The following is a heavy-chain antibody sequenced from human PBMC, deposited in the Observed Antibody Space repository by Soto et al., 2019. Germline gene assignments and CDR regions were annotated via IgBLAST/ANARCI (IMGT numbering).Heavy chain of an antibody. V-gene: IGHV2-5*02. D-gene: IGHD7-27*01. Sequence: QITLKESGPTLVKPTQTLTLTCTFSGFSLSTSGVGVGWIRQPPGKALEWLAFLYWDDDKRYSPSLKSRLTINKATSKNQVLLTMTNMDPVDTATYYCARTSVNWGSRGLVDYWGQGTLVTVAS. CDR2: LYWDDDK. CDR3: ARTSVNWGSRGLVDY. CDR1: GFSLSTSGVG. J-gene: IGHJ4*02.